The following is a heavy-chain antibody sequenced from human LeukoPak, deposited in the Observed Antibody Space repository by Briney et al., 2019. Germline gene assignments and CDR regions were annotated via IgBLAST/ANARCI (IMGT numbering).Heavy chain of an antibody. J-gene: IGHJ5*01. CDR2: ISPYNGHT. D-gene: IGHD4-11*01. CDR3: AREGQSRKFDS. Sequence: GASVKVSCKTSGYNFTTYFITWVRQAPGQGLEWMGWISPYNGHTKYTHSLQGRVTMTTDTSTSTAFLELRSLTSDDAAVYYCAREGQSRKFDSWGQGTLVTVSS. V-gene: IGHV1-18*04. CDR1: GYNFTTYF.